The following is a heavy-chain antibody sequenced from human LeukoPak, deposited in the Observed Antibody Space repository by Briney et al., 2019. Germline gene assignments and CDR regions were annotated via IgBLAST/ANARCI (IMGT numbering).Heavy chain of an antibody. V-gene: IGHV3-74*01. CDR3: VRGGKTSNYFDY. Sequence: TGGSLRLSCAASGFTVSSNYMNWVRQAPGKGLVWVSRINSDVTLTTYADSVKGRFTISRDNAKNTLYLQMNSLRAEDTAVYYCVRGGKTSNYFDYWGQGNLVTVSS. CDR2: INSDVTLT. J-gene: IGHJ4*02. CDR1: GFTVSSNY.